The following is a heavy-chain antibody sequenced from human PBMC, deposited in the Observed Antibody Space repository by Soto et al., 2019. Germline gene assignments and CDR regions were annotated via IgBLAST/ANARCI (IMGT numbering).Heavy chain of an antibody. CDR3: ARDDGDNLRGWGVFDD. CDR1: GFTFSSYT. J-gene: IGHJ4*02. V-gene: IGHV3-30-3*01. D-gene: IGHD4-17*01. CDR2: ISPDGSNK. Sequence: QVEVVESGGGVVQPGRSLRLSCAASGFTFSSYTMHWVRQAPGKGLEWVAVISPDGSNKYYADSVKGRFTISRDNSKNTLYVQMKSLRVEDTAVYYCARDDGDNLRGWGVFDDWGQGTMVTVSS.